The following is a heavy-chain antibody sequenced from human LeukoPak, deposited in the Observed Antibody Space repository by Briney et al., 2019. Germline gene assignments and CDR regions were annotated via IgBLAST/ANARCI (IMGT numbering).Heavy chain of an antibody. CDR3: ARIEWERLGRAFDI. CDR1: GFTFSSYW. CDR2: INSDGSST. J-gene: IGHJ3*02. Sequence: GGSLRLSCAASGFTFSSYWMHWVRHAPGKGLVWVSRINSDGSSTSYADSVKGRFTISRDNAKNTLYLQMNSLRAEDTAVYYCARIEWERLGRAFDIWGQGTMVTVSS. D-gene: IGHD1-26*01. V-gene: IGHV3-74*01.